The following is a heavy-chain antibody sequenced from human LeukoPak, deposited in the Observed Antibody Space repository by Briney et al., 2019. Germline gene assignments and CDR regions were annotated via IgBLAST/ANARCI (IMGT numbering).Heavy chain of an antibody. D-gene: IGHD3-22*01. V-gene: IGHV4-38-2*02. J-gene: IGHJ4*02. CDR1: GYSISSGYF. CDR3: ARALITMTCFDY. CDR2: IFHSGST. Sequence: SETLSLTCTVSGYSISSGYFWGWIRQLPGKGLEWIGSIFHSGSTYYNPSLKSRVTISVDTSKNQFSLKLSSVTAADTAVYYCARALITMTCFDYWGQGTLVTVSS.